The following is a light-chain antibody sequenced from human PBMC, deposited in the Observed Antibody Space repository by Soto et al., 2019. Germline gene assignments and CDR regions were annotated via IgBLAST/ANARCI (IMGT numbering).Light chain of an antibody. Sequence: DIQMTQSPSSLSASVGDRVTITCRASQSISSNLNWYQQKPGKAPKLLIYKASSLESGVPSRFSGSGSGTEFTLTISSLQPDDFATYYCQQYNSYSPTFGQGTKV. J-gene: IGKJ1*01. V-gene: IGKV1-5*03. CDR3: QQYNSYSPT. CDR1: QSISSN. CDR2: KAS.